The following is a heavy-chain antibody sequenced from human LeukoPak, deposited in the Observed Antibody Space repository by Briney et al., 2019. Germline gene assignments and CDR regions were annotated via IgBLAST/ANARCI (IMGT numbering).Heavy chain of an antibody. CDR3: ARDEYDGDY. D-gene: IGHD3-3*01. J-gene: IGHJ4*02. CDR2: INPSSGST. Sequence: GASVKVSCKASGCTFISYYMHWVRQAPGQGLEWMGIINPSSGSTTYAQKFQGGVTVTRDTSTSTVYMELSSLRSEDTAVYYCARDEYDGDYWGQGTLVTVSS. CDR1: GCTFISYY. V-gene: IGHV1-46*01.